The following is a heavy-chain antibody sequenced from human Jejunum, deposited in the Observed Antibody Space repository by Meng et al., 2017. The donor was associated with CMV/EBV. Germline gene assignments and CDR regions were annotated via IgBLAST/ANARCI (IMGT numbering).Heavy chain of an antibody. CDR1: GFTFSSYN. D-gene: IGHD2-2*01. J-gene: IGHJ4*02. Sequence: EVQLVXSXXXXXKPXGXXXLSCAASGFTFSSYNMNWARQAPGKGLEWISYFSIDSSNIACADSVKGRFTISRDNAKNSLYLQMNSLRAEDTAVYYCVRDNAWAFDYWGQGTLVTVSS. V-gene: IGHV3-21*03. CDR2: FSIDSSNI. CDR3: VRDNAWAFDY.